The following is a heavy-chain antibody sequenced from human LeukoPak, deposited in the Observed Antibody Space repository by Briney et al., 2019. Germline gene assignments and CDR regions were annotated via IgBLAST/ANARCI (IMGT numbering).Heavy chain of an antibody. V-gene: IGHV4-38-2*02. D-gene: IGHD4-17*01. Sequence: PSETLSLTCTVSGYSISSGYYWDWIRQPPGKGLEWIGNIYHSGSTYYNPSLRSRVTISVDTSKNQFSLNLISVTAADTAVYYCARLAVTTGRADYWGQGTLVTVSS. CDR3: ARLAVTTGRADY. CDR1: GYSISSGYY. CDR2: IYHSGST. J-gene: IGHJ4*02.